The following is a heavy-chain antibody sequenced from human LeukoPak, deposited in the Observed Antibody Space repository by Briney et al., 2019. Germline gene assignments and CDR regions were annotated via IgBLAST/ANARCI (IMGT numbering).Heavy chain of an antibody. V-gene: IGHV3-30*02. D-gene: IGHD3-10*01. CDR1: GFTFSSYG. CDR2: IRYDGSNK. J-gene: IGHJ4*02. Sequence: PGGSLRLSCAASGFTFSSYGMHWVRQAPGKGLEWVAFIRYDGSNKYYADSAKGRFTISRDNAKNSLYLQMNSLRAEDTAVYYCARGGMVRGVIGYWGQGTLVTVSS. CDR3: ARGGMVRGVIGY.